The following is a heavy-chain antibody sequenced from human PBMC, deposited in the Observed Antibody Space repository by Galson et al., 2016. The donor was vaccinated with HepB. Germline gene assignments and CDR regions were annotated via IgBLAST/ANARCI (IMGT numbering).Heavy chain of an antibody. CDR1: GFTFTNYG. CDR2: ISNAGSKR. J-gene: IGHJ3*01. V-gene: IGHV3-30*18. Sequence: SLTLSCAASGFTFTNYGMNWLRQALGKGLEWVAYISNAGSKRYFADSVTGRFTISRDNSKNTLFLHMSSLRAEDTAVYYCAKRDLRWFGDPNAFDVWGQGTIVTVSS. D-gene: IGHD3-10*01. CDR3: AKRDLRWFGDPNAFDV.